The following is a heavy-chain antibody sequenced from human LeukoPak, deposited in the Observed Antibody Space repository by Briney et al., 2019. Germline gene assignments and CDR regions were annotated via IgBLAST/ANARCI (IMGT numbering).Heavy chain of an antibody. CDR3: ARGRIAAAGRGWFDP. CDR2: INHSGST. J-gene: IGHJ5*02. D-gene: IGHD6-13*01. CDR1: GGSFSGYY. Sequence: SSETLSLTCAVYGGSFSGYYWSWIRQPPGKGLEWIGEINHSGSTNHNPSLKSRVTISVDTSKNQFSLKLSSVTAADTAVYYCARGRIAAAGRGWFDPWGQGTLVTVSS. V-gene: IGHV4-34*01.